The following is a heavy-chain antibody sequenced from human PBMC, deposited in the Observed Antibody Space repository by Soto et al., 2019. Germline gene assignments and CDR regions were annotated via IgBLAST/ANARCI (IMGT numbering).Heavy chain of an antibody. CDR2: IRQDGSET. CDR1: GFTFKNSW. Sequence: EVQLVDSGGGLVQPGGSLRLSCAASGFTFKNSWMTWVRQPPGKGLEWVASIRQDGSETYYVDSVKGRFTVSRDNAKNSLYLQMNRLRAEDTAVYYCARPRFSVSAYDLPDYWAQGALVTVSS. J-gene: IGHJ4*02. CDR3: ARPRFSVSAYDLPDY. D-gene: IGHD5-12*01. V-gene: IGHV3-7*01.